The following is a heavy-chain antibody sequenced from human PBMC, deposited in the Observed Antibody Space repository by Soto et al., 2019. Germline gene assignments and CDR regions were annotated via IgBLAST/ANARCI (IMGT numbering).Heavy chain of an antibody. V-gene: IGHV1-8*01. Sequence: QVQLVQSGAEVKKPGASVKVSCKASGYTFTSYDINWVRQATGQGLEWMGWMNPHSGNTGYAQKFQRRVTMPRNTSISTAYMKLSSLRSEDTAVYYCARLPVGYYYYGMDVWGQGTTVTVSS. CDR3: ARLPVGYYYYGMDV. CDR2: MNPHSGNT. J-gene: IGHJ6*02. CDR1: GYTFTSYD.